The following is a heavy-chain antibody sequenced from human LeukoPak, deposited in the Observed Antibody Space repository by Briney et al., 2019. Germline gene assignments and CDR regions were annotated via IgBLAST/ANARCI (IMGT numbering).Heavy chain of an antibody. V-gene: IGHV2-70*11. D-gene: IGHD7-27*01. CDR2: IDWDDDE. CDR3: ARSANWGTIYFDF. Sequence: SGPTLVNPTQTLTLTCTFSGFSLSASGMCVNWIRQPPGKALEWLARIDWDDDENYSTSLKTTLTISKDTSKNQVVLTMTNMDPVDTATYYCARSANWGTIYFDFWGQGALVTVSS. CDR1: GFSLSASGMC. J-gene: IGHJ4*02.